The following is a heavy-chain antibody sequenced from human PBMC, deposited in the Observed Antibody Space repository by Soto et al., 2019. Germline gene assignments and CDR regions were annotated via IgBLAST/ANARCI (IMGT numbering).Heavy chain of an antibody. Sequence: GASVKVSCKASGYTFTDYSIQWLRQAPGQRLEWMGWINAGNGETIYSQKFQDRVTITRDTFANTAYMELSSLRSEDTAIYYCSRDRVLTGHRQLFDPWGQGTLVTVSS. D-gene: IGHD3-9*01. V-gene: IGHV1-3*01. CDR3: SRDRVLTGHRQLFDP. CDR1: GYTFTDYS. CDR2: INAGNGET. J-gene: IGHJ5*02.